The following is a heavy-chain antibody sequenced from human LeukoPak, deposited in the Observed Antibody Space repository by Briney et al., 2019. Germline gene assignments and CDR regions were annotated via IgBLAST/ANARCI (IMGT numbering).Heavy chain of an antibody. J-gene: IGHJ4*02. CDR3: AKDNRRHYTSGPNPDSLH. V-gene: IGHV3-9*01. CDR1: GFIFNNYA. D-gene: IGHD6-19*01. Sequence: GGSLRLSCAGSGFIFNNYAMHWVRQPPGKGLEWVSGISWNSGSIDYADSVKGRFTISRDNAKNSLYLQMNSLRVEDTAFFYCAKDNRRHYTSGPNPDSLHWGQGALVTVSS. CDR2: ISWNSGSI.